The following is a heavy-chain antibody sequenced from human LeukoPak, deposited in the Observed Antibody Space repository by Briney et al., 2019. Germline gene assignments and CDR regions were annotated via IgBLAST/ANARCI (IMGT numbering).Heavy chain of an antibody. J-gene: IGHJ4*02. D-gene: IGHD1-26*01. CDR2: INAGNGNT. V-gene: IGHV1-3*01. Sequence: ASVKVSCKASGYTFTSYGISWVRQAPGQRLEWMGWINAGNGNTKYSQKFQGRVTITRDTSASTAYMELSSLRSEDTAVYYCARVAVGATLLFDYWGQGTLVTVSS. CDR3: ARVAVGATLLFDY. CDR1: GYTFTSYG.